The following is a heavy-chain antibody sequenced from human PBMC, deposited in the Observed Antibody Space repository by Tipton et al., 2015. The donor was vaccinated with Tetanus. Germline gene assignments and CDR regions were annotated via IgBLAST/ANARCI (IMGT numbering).Heavy chain of an antibody. CDR2: IGDTEFVT. J-gene: IGHJ3*01. Sequence: SLRLSCEASGFTFSTYPMHWVRQAPGKGLEWVSAIGDTEFVTYYADSVKGRFTISRDNAKESVFLHLSSLRAEDTAVYFCAGIEEYTHSFDFWGPGTTVSVSS. V-gene: IGHV3-23*01. D-gene: IGHD1-1*01. CDR1: GFTFSTYP. CDR3: AGIEEYTHSFDF.